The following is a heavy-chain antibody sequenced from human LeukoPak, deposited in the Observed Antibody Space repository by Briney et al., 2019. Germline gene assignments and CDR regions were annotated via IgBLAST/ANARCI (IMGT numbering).Heavy chain of an antibody. CDR3: ATAPGYSSSWYVY. CDR2: INPNSGGT. V-gene: IGHV1-2*02. CDR1: GYTFTGYY. J-gene: IGHJ4*02. D-gene: IGHD6-13*01. Sequence: ASVKVSCKASGYTFTGYYMHWVRQAPGQGLEWMGWINPNSGGTNYAQKFQGRVTMTRDTSISTAYMELSRLRSDDTAVYYCATAPGYSSSWYVYWGQGTLVTVSS.